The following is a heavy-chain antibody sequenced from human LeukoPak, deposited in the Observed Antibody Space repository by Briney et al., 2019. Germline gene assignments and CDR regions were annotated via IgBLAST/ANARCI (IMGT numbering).Heavy chain of an antibody. J-gene: IGHJ4*02. Sequence: PGGSLRLSCAASGFTFSSYAMHWVRQAPGKGLEWVAVISYDGSNKYYADSVKGRFTISRDNSKNTLYLQMNSLRAEDTAVYYCAKAVDTAKVTDWGQGTLVTVSS. D-gene: IGHD5-18*01. CDR1: GFTFSSYA. CDR2: ISYDGSNK. V-gene: IGHV3-30*04. CDR3: AKAVDTAKVTD.